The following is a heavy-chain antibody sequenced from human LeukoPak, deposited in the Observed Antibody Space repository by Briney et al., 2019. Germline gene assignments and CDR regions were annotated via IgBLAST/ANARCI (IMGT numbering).Heavy chain of an antibody. J-gene: IGHJ4*02. CDR2: MYSGGST. D-gene: IGHD3-22*01. Sequence: GGSLRLSCAASGFTVSSNYMTWVRQAPGRGLEWVSTMYSGGSTYYADSVKGRFTISRDSSKNTLYLQMNSLRAEDTAVYYCAKTSDYYFSFDYWGQGPLVTVSS. V-gene: IGHV3-53*01. CDR1: GFTVSSNY. CDR3: AKTSDYYFSFDY.